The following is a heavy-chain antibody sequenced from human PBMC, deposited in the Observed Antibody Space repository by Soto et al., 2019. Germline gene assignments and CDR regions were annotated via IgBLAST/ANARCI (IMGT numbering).Heavy chain of an antibody. Sequence: GGSLRLSCAASGFTFSSYWMSWVRQAPGKGLEWVANIKQDGSEKYYVDSVKGRFTISRDNAKNSLYLQMNSLRAEDTAVYYCARTVSIPTLYDFWSGSRLGAFDIWGQGTMVTVS. CDR3: ARTVSIPTLYDFWSGSRLGAFDI. D-gene: IGHD3-3*01. CDR2: IKQDGSEK. V-gene: IGHV3-7*01. J-gene: IGHJ3*02. CDR1: GFTFSSYW.